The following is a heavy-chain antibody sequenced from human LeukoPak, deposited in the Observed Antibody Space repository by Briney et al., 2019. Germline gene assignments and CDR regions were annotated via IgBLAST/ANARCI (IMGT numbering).Heavy chain of an antibody. D-gene: IGHD1-14*01. J-gene: IGHJ4*02. CDR1: GASISNYY. V-gene: IGHV4-59*01. Sequence: SETLSLTCTVSGASISNYYWSWIRQPPGKGLEWIGYIYYSGSTNYNPSLKSRVTISVDTSKNQFSLKLSSVTAADTAVYYCARGRYSFDYWGQGTLVTVSS. CDR2: IYYSGST. CDR3: ARGRYSFDY.